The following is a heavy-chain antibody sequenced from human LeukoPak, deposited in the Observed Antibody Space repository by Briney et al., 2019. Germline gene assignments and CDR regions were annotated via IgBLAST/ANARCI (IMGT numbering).Heavy chain of an antibody. CDR2: IIAAFGSG. D-gene: IGHD3-3*01. CDR1: GGTFSNNHA. V-gene: IGHV1-69*05. J-gene: IGHJ3*02. CDR3: ALYTMFGVVQHAFDI. Sequence: SVKVSCKASGGTFSNNHAITWVRQAPGQGLEWVGGIIAAFGSGKYAQKFQGRVSITTDESTSTAYMELSSLSSEDTAVYYCALYTMFGVVQHAFDIWGQGTMVTVSS.